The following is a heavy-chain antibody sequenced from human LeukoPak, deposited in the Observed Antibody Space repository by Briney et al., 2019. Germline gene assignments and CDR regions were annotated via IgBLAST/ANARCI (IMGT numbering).Heavy chain of an antibody. V-gene: IGHV3-11*01. CDR3: AREAPGGPIAAAGTGWFDP. CDR1: GFTFSDYN. D-gene: IGHD6-13*01. CDR2: ISRSGSTK. J-gene: IGHJ5*02. Sequence: PGGSLRLSCAASGFTFSDYNMRWIRQAPGKGLEWVSSISRSGSTKYYADSVKGRFTISRDNAKNSLFLQMNSLRAEDTAVYYCAREAPGGPIAAAGTGWFDPWGQGTLVTVSS.